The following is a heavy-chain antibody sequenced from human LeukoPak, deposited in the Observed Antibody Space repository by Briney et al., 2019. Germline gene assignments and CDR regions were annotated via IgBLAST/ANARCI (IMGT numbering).Heavy chain of an antibody. CDR3: ARGSPYDSSGYYKYFDY. D-gene: IGHD3-22*01. Sequence: SETLSLTCTVSGGSISSYYWSWIRQPAGKGLEWIGRIYTSGSTNYNPSLKSRVTISVDTSKNQFPLKLSSVTAADTAVYYCARGSPYDSSGYYKYFDYWGQGTLVTVSS. CDR2: IYTSGST. J-gene: IGHJ4*02. CDR1: GGSISSYY. V-gene: IGHV4-4*07.